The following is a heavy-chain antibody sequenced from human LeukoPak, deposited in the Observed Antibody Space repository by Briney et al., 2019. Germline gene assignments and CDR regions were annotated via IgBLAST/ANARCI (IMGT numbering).Heavy chain of an antibody. J-gene: IGHJ4*02. CDR3: ARTYYDFWSGYYGLDY. Sequence: ASVKVSXKASGYTFTSYGISWVRQAPGQGLEWMGWISAYNGNTNYAQKLQGRVTMTTDTSTSTAYMELRSLRSDDTAVYYCARTYYDFWSGYYGLDYWGQGTLVTVSS. CDR1: GYTFTSYG. V-gene: IGHV1-18*01. D-gene: IGHD3-3*01. CDR2: ISAYNGNT.